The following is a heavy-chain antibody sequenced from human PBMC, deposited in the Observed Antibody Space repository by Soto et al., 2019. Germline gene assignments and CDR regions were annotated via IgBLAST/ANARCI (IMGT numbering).Heavy chain of an antibody. D-gene: IGHD2-15*01. J-gene: IGHJ6*02. CDR2: ISISKGKT. CDR1: GYTFINYD. V-gene: IGHV1-18*01. CDR3: AQQCYIGNFGLDV. Sequence: ASVKVSCKASGYTFINYDVAWVRRAPGQGLQWMGWISISKGKTYYEQSLQGRVTMTTDTVTTTAYMEVRSLRSDDTAVYYCAQQCYIGNFGLDVWGQGTTVTV.